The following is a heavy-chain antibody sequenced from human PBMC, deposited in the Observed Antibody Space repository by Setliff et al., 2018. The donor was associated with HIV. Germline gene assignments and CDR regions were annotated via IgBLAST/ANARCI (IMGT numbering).Heavy chain of an antibody. D-gene: IGHD5-18*01. CDR2: INQSGRT. CDR1: GGSLSDYY. V-gene: IGHV4-34*01. CDR3: ARLVLNYRLNTAMVP. Sequence: SETLSLTCGIYGGSLSDYYWSWIRQTPGKGLEWIGEINQSGRTNNNPSLKSRITITVDTSKNQSSLKLSSVTAADTAVYYCARLVLNYRLNTAMVPWGQGTLVTVSS. J-gene: IGHJ5*02.